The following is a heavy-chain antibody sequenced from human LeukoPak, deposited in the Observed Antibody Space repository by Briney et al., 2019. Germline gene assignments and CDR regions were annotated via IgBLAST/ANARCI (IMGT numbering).Heavy chain of an antibody. CDR3: ARGCGSSCHTFYYYYGMDV. D-gene: IGHD6-13*01. CDR2: INPNSGGT. J-gene: IGHJ6*02. V-gene: IGHV1-2*04. Sequence: GASVKVSCKASGYTFTGYYMHWVRQAPGQGLEWMGWINPNSGGTNYAQKFQGWVTMTRDTSISTAYMELSRLRSDDTAVYYCARGCGSSCHTFYYYYGMDVWGQGTTVTVSS. CDR1: GYTFTGYY.